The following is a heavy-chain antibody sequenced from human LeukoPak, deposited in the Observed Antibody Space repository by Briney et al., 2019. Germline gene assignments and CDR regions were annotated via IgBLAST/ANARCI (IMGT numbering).Heavy chain of an antibody. CDR3: AKDINSYGSGEDAFDI. V-gene: IGHV3-30*18. Sequence: GGSLRLSCAASGFTFNSYAMSWVRQAPGKGLEWVAVISYDGSNKYYADSVKGRFTISRDNSKNTLYLQMNSLRAEDTAVYYCAKDINSYGSGEDAFDIWGQGTMVTVSS. J-gene: IGHJ3*02. CDR2: ISYDGSNK. CDR1: GFTFNSYA. D-gene: IGHD5-18*01.